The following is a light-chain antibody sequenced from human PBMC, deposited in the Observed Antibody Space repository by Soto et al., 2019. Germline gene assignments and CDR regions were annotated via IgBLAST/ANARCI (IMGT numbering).Light chain of an antibody. CDR3: QQRSNWPPLT. J-gene: IGKJ4*01. Sequence: EIVLTQSPDTLSLSRGERATLSCRSSQSVVNDLAWYQQKPGQAPRLLIYDASSRATGIPARFSGSGSGTDFALTISSLEPEDFAVYYCQQRSNWPPLTFGGGTKVEIK. V-gene: IGKV3-11*01. CDR1: QSVVND. CDR2: DAS.